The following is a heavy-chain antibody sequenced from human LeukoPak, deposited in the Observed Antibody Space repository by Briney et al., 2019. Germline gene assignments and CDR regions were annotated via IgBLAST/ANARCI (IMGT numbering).Heavy chain of an antibody. J-gene: IGHJ4*02. V-gene: IGHV1-3*01. Sequence: ASVKVSCKASGYTFTSYAMRWVRQAPGQRLEWMGWINAGNGNTKYSQKFQGRVTITRDTSASTAYMELSSLRSEDTAVYYCARSWATTGWLPPLHYWGQGTLVTVSS. CDR2: INAGNGNT. CDR3: ARSWATTGWLPPLHY. D-gene: IGHD5-12*01. CDR1: GYTFTSYA.